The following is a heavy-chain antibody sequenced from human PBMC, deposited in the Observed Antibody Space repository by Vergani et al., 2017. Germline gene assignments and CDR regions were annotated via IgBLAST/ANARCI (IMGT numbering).Heavy chain of an antibody. CDR1: GYIFSNFW. D-gene: IGHD3-10*01. Sequence: EKQLVQSGSETKKPGESVKISCQAFGYIFSNFWIGWVRQRPGRVLEWMGIIYPGDSEVKSNPTFRGQVIFSVDTSVNTAYLQWRSLQASDTATYFCASGGHGSENGGALQLWGQGTNITVSS. CDR2: IYPGDSEV. J-gene: IGHJ3*01. CDR3: ASGGHGSENGGALQL. V-gene: IGHV5-51*01.